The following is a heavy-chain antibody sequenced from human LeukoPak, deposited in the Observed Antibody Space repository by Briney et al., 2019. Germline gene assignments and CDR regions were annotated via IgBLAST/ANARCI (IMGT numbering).Heavy chain of an antibody. Sequence: PSETLSLTCAVYGGSFSGYYWSWLRQPPGKGLEWIGEINHSGSTNYNPSLKSRVTISVDTSKNQFSLKLSSVTAAHTAVYYCARKPEYSNRYYYYYMDVWGKGTTVTVSS. CDR3: ARKPEYSNRYYYYYMDV. V-gene: IGHV4-34*01. D-gene: IGHD4-11*01. CDR1: GGSFSGYY. CDR2: INHSGST. J-gene: IGHJ6*03.